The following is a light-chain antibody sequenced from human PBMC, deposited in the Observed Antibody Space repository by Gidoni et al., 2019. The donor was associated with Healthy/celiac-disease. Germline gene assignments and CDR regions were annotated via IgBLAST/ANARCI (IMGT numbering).Light chain of an antibody. Sequence: SYELPQPPSVSVSPGQTARITCSGDALPKQYAYWYQQKPGQAPVLVIYKDSERPSGIPERFSGSRSGTTVTLTISGVQAEDEADYYCQSADSSGTWVFGGGTKLTVL. J-gene: IGLJ3*02. V-gene: IGLV3-25*03. CDR2: KDS. CDR3: QSADSSGTWV. CDR1: ALPKQY.